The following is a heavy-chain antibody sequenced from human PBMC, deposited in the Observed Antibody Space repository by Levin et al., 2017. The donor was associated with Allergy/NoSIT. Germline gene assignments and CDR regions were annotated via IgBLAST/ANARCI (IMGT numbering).Heavy chain of an antibody. V-gene: IGHV3-48*02. CDR3: ARDYHSSSWLGVDY. CDR1: GFTFSSYS. CDR2: ISSGSSTI. J-gene: IGHJ4*02. Sequence: HGESLKISCAASGFTFSSYSMNWVRQAPGKGLEWVSYISSGSSTISYADSVKGRFTISRDNAKNSLYLQMNSLRDEDTAVYYCARDYHSSSWLGVDYWGQGTLVTVSS. D-gene: IGHD6-13*01.